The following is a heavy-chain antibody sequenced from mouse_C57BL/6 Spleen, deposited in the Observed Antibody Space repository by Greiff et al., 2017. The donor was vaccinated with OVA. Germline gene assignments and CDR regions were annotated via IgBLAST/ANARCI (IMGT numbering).Heavy chain of an antibody. CDR2: IWSDGST. CDR3: ARHADYGSSNYAMDY. Sequence: VMLVESGPGLVAPSQSLSITCTVSGFSLTSYGVHWVRQPPGKGLEWLVVIWSDGSTTYNSALKSRLSISKDNSKSQVFLKMNSLQTDDTAMYYCARHADYGSSNYAMDYWGQGTSVTVSS. V-gene: IGHV2-6-1*01. D-gene: IGHD1-1*01. J-gene: IGHJ4*01. CDR1: GFSLTSYG.